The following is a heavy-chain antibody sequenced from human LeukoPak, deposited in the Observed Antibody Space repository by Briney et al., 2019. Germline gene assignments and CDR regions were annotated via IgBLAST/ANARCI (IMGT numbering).Heavy chain of an antibody. CDR2: IYHSGST. D-gene: IGHD2-15*01. V-gene: IGHV4-30-2*01. CDR3: ARRYCSGGSCYLDY. CDR1: GGSISSGGYS. Sequence: PSETLSLTCAVSGGSISSGGYSWSWIRQPPGKGLEWIGYIYHSGSTYYNPSLKSRVTISVDGSKNQFSLKLSSVTAADTAVYYCARRYCSGGSCYLDYWGQGTLVTVSS. J-gene: IGHJ4*02.